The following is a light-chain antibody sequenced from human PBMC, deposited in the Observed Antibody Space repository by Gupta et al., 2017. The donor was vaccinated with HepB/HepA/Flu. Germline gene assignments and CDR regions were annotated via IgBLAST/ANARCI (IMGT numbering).Light chain of an antibody. CDR1: QDIKEN. CDR3: QQDDRLPYS. Sequence: DIQMTQSPPSLSASLGDRVTIICQATQDIKENLNWFQQRPGEAPRLLLYSVSRLLTGVPPRFSGERHATQYSLTITGLQPEDSATYFCQQDDRLPYSFGQGTRLEI. J-gene: IGKJ2*01. CDR2: SVS. V-gene: IGKV1-33*01.